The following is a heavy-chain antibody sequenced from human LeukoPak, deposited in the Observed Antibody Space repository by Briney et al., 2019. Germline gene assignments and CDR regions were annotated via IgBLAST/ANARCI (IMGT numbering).Heavy chain of an antibody. J-gene: IGHJ4*02. CDR2: IKKDGSER. Sequence: PGGSLRLSCAASGFTFSIYWMSWVRQAPGKGLEWVANIKKDGSERYYVDSVKGRFTISRDNAKNSLFLQMNSLRAEDTAVYYCASNYYESSGLHRWDQVTLVTVSS. CDR1: GFTFSIYW. V-gene: IGHV3-7*01. D-gene: IGHD3-22*01. CDR3: ASNYYESSGLHR.